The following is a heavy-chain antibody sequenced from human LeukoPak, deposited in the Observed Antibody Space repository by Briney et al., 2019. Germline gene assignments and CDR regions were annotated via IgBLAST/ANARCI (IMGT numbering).Heavy chain of an antibody. CDR2: IRNDGSNK. Sequence: PPGGSLRLSCAASGFTFSSYGMHWVRQAPGKGLEWVAFIRNDGSNKYYADSVKGRFTISRDNAKNSLYLQMNSLRAEDTAVYYCAELGITMIGGVWGKGTTVTISS. CDR3: AELGITMIGGV. D-gene: IGHD3-10*02. CDR1: GFTFSSYG. J-gene: IGHJ6*04. V-gene: IGHV3-30*02.